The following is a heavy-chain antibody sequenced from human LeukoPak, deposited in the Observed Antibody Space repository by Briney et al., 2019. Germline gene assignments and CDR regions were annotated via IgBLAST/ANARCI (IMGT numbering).Heavy chain of an antibody. Sequence: SGGSLRLSCAASGFTFSSYSMNWVRQAPGKGLEWVSYISSSSSTIYYADSVKGRFTISRDNAKNSLNLQMNSLRAEDTAVYYCARLYSSKGYWGQGTLVTVSS. D-gene: IGHD6-13*01. J-gene: IGHJ4*02. CDR2: ISSSSSTI. CDR1: GFTFSSYS. CDR3: ARLYSSKGY. V-gene: IGHV3-48*01.